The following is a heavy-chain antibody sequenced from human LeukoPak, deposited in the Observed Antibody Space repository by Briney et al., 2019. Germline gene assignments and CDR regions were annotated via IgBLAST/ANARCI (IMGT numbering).Heavy chain of an antibody. Sequence: PGGSLRLSCAASGFIFYDYYMSWIRQAPGKGLEWVSYISSSGSIIYYADSVKGRFTISRDNAKNTLYLQMNSLRVEDTAVYYCARDYRCSSTSCKDRTFDYWGQGTLVTVSS. D-gene: IGHD2-2*01. CDR3: ARDYRCSSTSCKDRTFDY. V-gene: IGHV3-11*01. CDR2: ISSSGSII. J-gene: IGHJ4*02. CDR1: GFIFYDYY.